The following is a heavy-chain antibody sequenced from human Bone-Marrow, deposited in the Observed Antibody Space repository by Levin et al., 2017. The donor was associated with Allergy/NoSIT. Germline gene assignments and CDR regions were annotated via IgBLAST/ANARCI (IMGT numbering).Heavy chain of an antibody. D-gene: IGHD2-2*01. CDR1: GFTFSSYA. V-gene: IGHV3-23*01. Sequence: LSLTCAASGFTFSSYAMSWVRQAPGKGLEWVSAISGSGGSTYYADSVKGRFTISRDNSKNTLYLQMNSLRAEDTAVYYCAKTACSSTSCYYYYGMDVWGQGTTVTVSS. J-gene: IGHJ6*02. CDR2: ISGSGGST. CDR3: AKTACSSTSCYYYYGMDV.